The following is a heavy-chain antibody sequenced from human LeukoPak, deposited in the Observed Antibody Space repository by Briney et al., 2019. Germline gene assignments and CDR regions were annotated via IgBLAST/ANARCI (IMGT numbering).Heavy chain of an antibody. Sequence: PSETLSLTCTVSGGSISSYYWSWIRQPPGKGLEWIGYIYYSGGTNYNPSLKSRVTISVDTSKNQFSLKLSSVTAADTAVYYCARSYYYGSGSYPSYYYYYYMDVWGKGTTVTVSS. J-gene: IGHJ6*03. V-gene: IGHV4-59*01. D-gene: IGHD3-10*01. CDR1: GGSISSYY. CDR3: ARSYYYGSGSYPSYYYYYYMDV. CDR2: IYYSGGT.